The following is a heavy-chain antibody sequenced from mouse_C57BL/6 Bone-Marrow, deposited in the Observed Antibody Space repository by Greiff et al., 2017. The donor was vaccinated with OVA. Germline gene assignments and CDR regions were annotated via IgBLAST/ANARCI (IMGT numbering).Heavy chain of an antibody. CDR3: ARFDYYAMDY. CDR1: GFSLTSYG. J-gene: IGHJ4*01. Sequence: VQVVESGPGLVQPSQSLSITCTVSGFSLTSYGVHWVRQSPGKGLEWLGVIWSGGSTDYNADFIYRMGISKDNSKSQVFHQMNSLQADDTAIYYSARFDYYAMDYWDQGTAVPVTS. CDR2: IWSGGST. V-gene: IGHV2-2*01.